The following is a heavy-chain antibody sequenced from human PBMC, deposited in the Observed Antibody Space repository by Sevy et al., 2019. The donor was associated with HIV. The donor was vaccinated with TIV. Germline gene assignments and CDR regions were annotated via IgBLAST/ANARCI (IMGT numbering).Heavy chain of an antibody. Sequence: GGSLRLSCAASGFTFTRHSMNWVRQAPGKGLEWVSYISSSSSYIYYANSVKGRFTISRDNAKNSVYLQMNSLRAEDTAVYYCARVPNYGDYGIDYWGQGTPVTVSS. J-gene: IGHJ4*02. CDR3: ARVPNYGDYGIDY. CDR2: ISSSSSYI. D-gene: IGHD4-17*01. CDR1: GFTFTRHS. V-gene: IGHV3-21*01.